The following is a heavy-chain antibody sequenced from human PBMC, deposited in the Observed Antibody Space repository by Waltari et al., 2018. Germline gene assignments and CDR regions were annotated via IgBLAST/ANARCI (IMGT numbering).Heavy chain of an antibody. D-gene: IGHD3-10*01. CDR1: GGSISSRNW. V-gene: IGHV4-4*02. CDR2: IYHSGST. CDR3: ARWRAVQGVKGAYFDY. Sequence: QVQLQESGPGLVKPSGTLSLTCAVSGGSISSRNWWSWVRTPPGKGLEWIGEIYHSGSTNYNPSLRSRVTRSVATSKNHVSLKLSSVTAADTAVYYCARWRAVQGVKGAYFDYWGQGTLVTVSS. J-gene: IGHJ4*02.